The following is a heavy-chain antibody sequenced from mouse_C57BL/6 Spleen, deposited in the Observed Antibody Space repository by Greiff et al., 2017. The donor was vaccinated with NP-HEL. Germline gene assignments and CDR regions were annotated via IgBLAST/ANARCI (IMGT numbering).Heavy chain of an antibody. CDR2: SPRNYGTT. CDR1: GYSFTDYN. V-gene: IGHV1-39*01. J-gene: IGHJ2*01. D-gene: IGHD2-10*01. CDR3: TRRGARNLDY. Sequence: VQLQPSGPELFHPGASVKISCKASGYSFTDYNMNWVKQSTGKSLEWIGVSPRNYGTTSYNQKFKGKATLTVDQSSSPAYMQLNTLTSEDSADQYPTRRGARNLDYWGQGPTHT.